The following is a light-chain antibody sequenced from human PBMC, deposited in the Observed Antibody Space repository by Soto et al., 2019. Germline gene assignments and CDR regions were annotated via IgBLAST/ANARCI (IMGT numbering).Light chain of an antibody. CDR2: AAS. J-gene: IGKJ3*01. V-gene: IGKV1-6*01. CDR3: LQKYFYPFT. CDR1: QGIRND. Sequence: AIQMTQSPSSLSASVGDRVTITFRASQGIRNDLDWFQQKPGKAPKLLIYAASNLQSGVPARFSGSGSGTDFTLTISSLQPEDFATYYCLQKYFYPFTFGPGIKVDIK.